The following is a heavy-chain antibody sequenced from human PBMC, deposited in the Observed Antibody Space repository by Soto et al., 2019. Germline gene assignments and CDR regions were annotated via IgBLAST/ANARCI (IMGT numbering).Heavy chain of an antibody. CDR3: ARAIVVVPAAPGGWFDP. CDR2: INHSGST. V-gene: IGHV4-34*01. CDR1: GGSFSGYY. J-gene: IGHJ5*02. D-gene: IGHD2-2*01. Sequence: QVQLQQWGAGLLKPSETLSLTCAVYGGSFSGYYWSWIRQPPGKGLEWIGEINHSGSTNYNPSLKSRVTISVDTSKNQFSLKLSSVTAADTAVYYCARAIVVVPAAPGGWFDPWGQGTLVTVSS.